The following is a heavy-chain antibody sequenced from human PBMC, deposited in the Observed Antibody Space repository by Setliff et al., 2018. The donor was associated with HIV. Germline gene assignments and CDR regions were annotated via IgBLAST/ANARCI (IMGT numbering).Heavy chain of an antibody. CDR2: IIPILGEA. CDR1: GYSFTTYA. V-gene: IGHV1-69*10. J-gene: IGHJ6*03. CDR3: ASAYDYYMDV. Sequence: PGESLKISCKGSGYSFTTYAISWVRQAPGQGLEWMGGIIPILGEAKYAQKFQGTVTITADKSTSTVYMELSSLKSEDTAVYYCASAYDYYMDVWGKGTTVTVSS.